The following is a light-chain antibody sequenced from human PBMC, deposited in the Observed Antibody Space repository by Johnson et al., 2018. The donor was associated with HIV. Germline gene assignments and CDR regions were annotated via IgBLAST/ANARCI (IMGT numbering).Light chain of an antibody. J-gene: IGLJ1*01. CDR2: ENN. V-gene: IGLV1-51*02. CDR3: GTWDSSLSAGGV. Sequence: QSVLTQPPSVSAAPGQKVTISCSGSSSNIGNNYVSWYQQLPGTAPKLLIYENNKRPSGIPDRFSGSTSGTSATLGITGLQTGDAADYYCGTWDSSLSAGGVFGTGNKVTVL. CDR1: SSNIGNNY.